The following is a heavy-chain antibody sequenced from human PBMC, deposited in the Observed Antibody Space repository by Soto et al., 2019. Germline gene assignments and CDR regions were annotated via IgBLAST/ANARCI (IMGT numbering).Heavy chain of an antibody. D-gene: IGHD2-21*01. V-gene: IGHV1-18*01. Sequence: QVQLVQSGAEVKKPGASVKVSCKASGYTFTSYGISWVRQAPGQGLEWMGWISVYTGNTNSAQKFQGRVTMATDTSTSTAYMELRSLRADDTAVYCCAGDVVWDHAVAYYGLDVWGQGTTVSVSS. CDR1: GYTFTSYG. J-gene: IGHJ6*02. CDR3: AGDVVWDHAVAYYGLDV. CDR2: ISVYTGNT.